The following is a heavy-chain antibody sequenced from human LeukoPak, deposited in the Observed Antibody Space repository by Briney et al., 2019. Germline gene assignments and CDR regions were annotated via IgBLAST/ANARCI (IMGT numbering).Heavy chain of an antibody. CDR1: GYTFTVYY. D-gene: IGHD3-22*01. J-gene: IGHJ4*02. V-gene: IGHV1-2*02. CDR2: INPNSGGT. Sequence: ASVKVSCKASGYTFTVYYMHWVRQAPGQGGEGMGWINPNSGGTNYAQKFQGRVTMTRDTSISTAYMELSRLRSDDTAVYYCARNSYDSSGYYYYWGQGTLVTVSS. CDR3: ARNSYDSSGYYYY.